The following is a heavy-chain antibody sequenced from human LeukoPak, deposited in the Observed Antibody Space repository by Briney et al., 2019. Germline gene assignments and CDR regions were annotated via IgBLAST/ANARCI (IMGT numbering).Heavy chain of an antibody. D-gene: IGHD5-24*01. Sequence: ASVKVSCKASGYTFTSYYMHWVRQAPGQGLEWMGIINPSGGSTNYAQKFQGRVTMTRDTSTSTVYMELSSLKSEDTAVYYCARVRDGYNDAYDIWGQGTMVTVSS. CDR2: INPSGGST. V-gene: IGHV1-46*01. CDR1: GYTFTSYY. J-gene: IGHJ3*02. CDR3: ARVRDGYNDAYDI.